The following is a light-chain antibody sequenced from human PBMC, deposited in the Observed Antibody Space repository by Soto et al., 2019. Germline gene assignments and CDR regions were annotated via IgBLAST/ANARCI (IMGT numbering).Light chain of an antibody. CDR1: SGHSSYA. CDR3: QTWGTGVV. CDR2: LNSDGSH. Sequence: QSVLTQSPSASASLGASVKLTCTLSSGHSSYAIAWHQQQSEKGPRYLMKLNSDGSHSKGDGIPDRFSGSSSGAERYLTISSLQSEDEADYYCQTWGTGVVFGGGTQLTVL. J-gene: IGLJ2*01. V-gene: IGLV4-69*01.